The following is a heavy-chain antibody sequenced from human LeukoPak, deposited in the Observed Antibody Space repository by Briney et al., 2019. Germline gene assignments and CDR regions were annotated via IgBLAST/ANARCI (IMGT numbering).Heavy chain of an antibody. V-gene: IGHV3-33*01. CDR3: ARGLVEMATRYFDL. J-gene: IGHJ2*01. Sequence: PGRSLRLSCAASGFTFSSYGMHWVRQAPGKGLEWVAVIWYDGSNKYYADSVKGRFTISRDNSKNTLYLQMNSLRAEDTAVYYCARGLVEMATRYFDLWGRGTLVTVSS. CDR1: GFTFSSYG. CDR2: IWYDGSNK. D-gene: IGHD5-24*01.